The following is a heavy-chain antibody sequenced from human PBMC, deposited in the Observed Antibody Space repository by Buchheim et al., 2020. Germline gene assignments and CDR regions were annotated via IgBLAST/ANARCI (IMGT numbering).Heavy chain of an antibody. Sequence: EVQLVESGGGLVQPGGSLRLSCAASGFTFSSYWMHWVRQAPGKGLVWVSRINSDGSSTTYADSVKRRFTISRDNAKNTLYLQRNSLRAEDTAVYYCARDPSGSYRYYYYYGMDVWGQGTT. CDR1: GFTFSSYW. CDR2: INSDGSST. CDR3: ARDPSGSYRYYYYYGMDV. V-gene: IGHV3-74*01. J-gene: IGHJ6*02. D-gene: IGHD1-26*01.